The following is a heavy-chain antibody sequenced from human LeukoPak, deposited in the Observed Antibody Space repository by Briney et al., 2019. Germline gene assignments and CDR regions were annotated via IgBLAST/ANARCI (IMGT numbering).Heavy chain of an antibody. CDR1: GFTFSSYA. CDR2: ISGSGGST. J-gene: IGHJ4*02. V-gene: IGHV3-23*01. Sequence: PGGSLRLSCAASGFTFSSYAMGWVRQAPGKGLEWVSAISGSGGSTYYADSVKGRFTISRDNSKNTLYLQMNSLRAEDTAVYYCAKWGSGRVAGPYAYYFDYWGQGTLVTVSS. CDR3: AKWGSGRVAGPYAYYFDY. D-gene: IGHD6-19*01.